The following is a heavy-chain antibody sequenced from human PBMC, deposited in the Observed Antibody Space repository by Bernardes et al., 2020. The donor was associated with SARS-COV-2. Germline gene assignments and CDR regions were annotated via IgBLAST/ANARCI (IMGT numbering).Heavy chain of an antibody. V-gene: IGHV3-30*03. J-gene: IGHJ6*02. CDR2: ISHDGGHK. CDR1: GFIFSDYA. Sequence: GGSLRLSCTASGFIFSDYAMHWVRQAPGKGLEWVALISHDGGHKYYADSVRGRFTVSRDNSKSTLYLQISSLRAEDTAVYYCARGSRMDPYDSSGYYSGLPYYYYGMDVWGQGTTVTVSS. CDR3: ARGSRMDPYDSSGYYSGLPYYYYGMDV. D-gene: IGHD3-22*01.